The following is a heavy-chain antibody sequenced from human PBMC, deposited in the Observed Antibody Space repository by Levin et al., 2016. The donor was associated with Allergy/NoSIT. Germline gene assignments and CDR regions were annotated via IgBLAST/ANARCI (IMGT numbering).Heavy chain of an antibody. CDR3: ARDLSWGDYFDY. CDR2: IYHSGST. CDR1: GYSISSGYY. Sequence: SETLSLTCAVSGYSISSGYYWGWIRQPPGKGLEWIGSIYHSGSTYYNPSLKSRVTISVDTSKNQFSLKLSSVTAADTAVYYCARDLSWGDYFDYWGQGTLVTVSS. V-gene: IGHV4-38-2*02. D-gene: IGHD2/OR15-2a*01. J-gene: IGHJ4*02.